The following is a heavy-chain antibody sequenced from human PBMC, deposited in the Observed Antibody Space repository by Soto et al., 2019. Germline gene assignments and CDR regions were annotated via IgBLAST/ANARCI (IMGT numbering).Heavy chain of an antibody. Sequence: GGSLRLSCAASGFTFSSYGMHWVRQAPGKGLEWVAVISYDGSNKYYADSVKGRFTISRDNSKNTLYLQMNSLRAEDTAVYYCARLPQLHPPGVWGQGTTVTVSS. CDR1: GFTFSSYG. J-gene: IGHJ6*02. V-gene: IGHV3-30*03. CDR2: ISYDGSNK. CDR3: ARLPQLHPPGV. D-gene: IGHD1-7*01.